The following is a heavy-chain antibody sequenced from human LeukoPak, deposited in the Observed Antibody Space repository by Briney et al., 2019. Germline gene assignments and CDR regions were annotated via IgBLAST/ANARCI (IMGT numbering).Heavy chain of an antibody. D-gene: IGHD6-19*01. J-gene: IGHJ4*02. CDR1: GFTFSSYG. CDR3: AKSSSGWYSFDS. CDR2: IWYDGSNK. V-gene: IGHV3-33*06. Sequence: PGGSLRLSCAASGFTFSSYGMHWVRQAPGKGLEWVAVIWYDGSNKYYADSVKGRFTISRDNSKNTLYLQMNSLRAEDTAVYYCAKSSSGWYSFDSWGQGTLVTVDS.